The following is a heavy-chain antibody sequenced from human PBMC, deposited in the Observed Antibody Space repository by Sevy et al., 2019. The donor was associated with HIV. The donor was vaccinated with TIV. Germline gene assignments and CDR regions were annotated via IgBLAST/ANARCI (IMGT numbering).Heavy chain of an antibody. D-gene: IGHD3-10*01. Sequence: GGSLRLSCAVSGFTFRNFWMSWVRQAPGKGLEWVANIRQDGSEKYYVDSVRGRFTLSRDNAKNSLFLQLNSLRADDTAIYYCAKSYFGSGTSYGMYLWGRGTTVTVSS. V-gene: IGHV3-7*01. J-gene: IGHJ6*02. CDR3: AKSYFGSGTSYGMYL. CDR1: GFTFRNFW. CDR2: IRQDGSEK.